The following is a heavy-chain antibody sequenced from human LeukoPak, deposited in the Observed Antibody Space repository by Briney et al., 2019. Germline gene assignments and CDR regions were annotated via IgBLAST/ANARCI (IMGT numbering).Heavy chain of an antibody. CDR2: INHSGST. Sequence: SETLSLTCAVHGGSFSGYYWSWIRQPPGKGLEWIGEINHSGSTNYNPSLKSRVTISVDTSKNQFSLKLSSVTAADTAVYYCAREICRYCSSTSTSWGQGTLVTVSS. J-gene: IGHJ5*02. V-gene: IGHV4-34*01. D-gene: IGHD2-2*01. CDR3: AREICRYCSSTSTS. CDR1: GGSFSGYY.